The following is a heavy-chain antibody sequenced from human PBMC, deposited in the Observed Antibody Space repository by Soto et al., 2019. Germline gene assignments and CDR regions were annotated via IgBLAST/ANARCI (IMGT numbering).Heavy chain of an antibody. CDR3: ARGGVREWLLTYYYYYYGMDV. Sequence: PGGSLRLSCAASGFTFSSYAMHWVRQAPGKGLEWVAVISYDGSNKYYADSVKGRFTISRDNSKNTLYLQMNSLRAEDTAVYYCARGGVREWLLTYYYYYYGMDVWGQGTKVTVSS. CDR2: ISYDGSNK. V-gene: IGHV3-30-3*01. J-gene: IGHJ6*02. CDR1: GFTFSSYA. D-gene: IGHD3-3*01.